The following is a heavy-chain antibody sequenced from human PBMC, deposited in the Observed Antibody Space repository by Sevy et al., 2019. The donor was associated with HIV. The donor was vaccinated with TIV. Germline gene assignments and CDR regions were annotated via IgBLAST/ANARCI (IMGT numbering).Heavy chain of an antibody. CDR2: ISSSGSGT. Sequence: GGSLRLSCSASGFTFSGSALHWVRQAPGKGLEYVSVISSSGSGTYYAESVKGRFTISRDNSKNTLYLQMRRLRTEDTAVYYCVKDSIFYDSSSGYRPFYYYGMDVWGQGTSVTVSS. CDR1: GFTFSGSA. V-gene: IGHV3-64D*09. J-gene: IGHJ6*02. D-gene: IGHD3-3*01. CDR3: VKDSIFYDSSSGYRPFYYYGMDV.